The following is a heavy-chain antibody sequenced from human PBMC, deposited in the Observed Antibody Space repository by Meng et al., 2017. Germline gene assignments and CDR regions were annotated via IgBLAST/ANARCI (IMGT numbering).Heavy chain of an antibody. J-gene: IGHJ4*02. CDR1: WCRISSNSAA. CDR2: TYYRSKWYN. D-gene: IGHD2-8*02. Sequence: RQQSGPGLGNPPPTLSLTCVISWCRISSNSAAWNWIRQSPSRVLEWLGRTYYRSKWYNDYAVSVKSRITINPDTSKNQFSLQLNSVTPEDTAVYYCARGVVYAISYFDYWGQGTLVTVSS. CDR3: ARGVVYAISYFDY. V-gene: IGHV6-1*01.